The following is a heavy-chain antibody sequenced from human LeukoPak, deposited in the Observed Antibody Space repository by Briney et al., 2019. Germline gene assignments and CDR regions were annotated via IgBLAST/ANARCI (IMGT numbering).Heavy chain of an antibody. Sequence: PGESLKIPCKGSGYSFSTYWVAWVSQRPGKGLEWMGIIYPGDSATRYSPSFQGQVTISADKSINTAYLQWSSLKASDTAMYYCARGGYCSGGSCYSEDWFDPWGQGTLVTVSS. D-gene: IGHD2-15*01. J-gene: IGHJ5*02. CDR1: GYSFSTYW. CDR3: ARGGYCSGGSCYSEDWFDP. CDR2: IYPGDSAT. V-gene: IGHV5-51*01.